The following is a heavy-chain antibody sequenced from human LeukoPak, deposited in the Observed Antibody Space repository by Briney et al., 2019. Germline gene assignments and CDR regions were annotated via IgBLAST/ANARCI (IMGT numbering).Heavy chain of an antibody. V-gene: IGHV4-59*01. CDR2: IYYSGST. D-gene: IGHD3-3*01. CDR1: GGSISSYY. CDR3: ARGKNYDFWSGYYPPHFDY. J-gene: IGHJ4*02. Sequence: PSETLSLTCTVSGGSISSYYWSWIRQPPGKGLEWIGYIYYSGSTNYNPSLKSRVTISVDTSKNQFSLKLSSVTAADTAVYYCARGKNYDFWSGYYPPHFDYWGQGTLVTVSS.